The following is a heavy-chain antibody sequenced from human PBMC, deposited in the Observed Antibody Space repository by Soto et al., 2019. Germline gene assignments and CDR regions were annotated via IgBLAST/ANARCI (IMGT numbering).Heavy chain of an antibody. Sequence: GGSLRLSCVVSGFSFSSSWMHWVRQAPGKGLVWVSRVNSDGTYINYADSVKGRFTTSRDNAKNMLYLQMNSLRVEDTALYYCARGAPYSNFYYYYGMDVWGQGTTVTVSS. V-gene: IGHV3-74*01. CDR2: VNSDGTYI. D-gene: IGHD4-4*01. CDR1: GFSFSSSW. J-gene: IGHJ6*02. CDR3: ARGAPYSNFYYYYGMDV.